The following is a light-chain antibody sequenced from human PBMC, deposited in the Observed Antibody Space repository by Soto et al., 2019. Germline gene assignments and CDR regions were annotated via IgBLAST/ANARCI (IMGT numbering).Light chain of an antibody. CDR3: YSFAGFNTQ. CDR1: SSGIGTFNL. CDR2: EVN. J-gene: IGLJ2*01. V-gene: IGLV2-23*02. Sequence: QSALTQPASASGSPGQSIAISCTGNSSGIGTFNLVSWYQQHPGRAPKLIIYEVNKRPSGISSRFSASKSGDTASLTISGLQADDEADYYCYSFAGFNTQFGGGTKVTVL.